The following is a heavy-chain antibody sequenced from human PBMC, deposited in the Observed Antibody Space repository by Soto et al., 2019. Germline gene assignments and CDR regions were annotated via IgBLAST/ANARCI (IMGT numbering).Heavy chain of an antibody. D-gene: IGHD3-16*02. V-gene: IGHV2-5*02. CDR3: AHVTITYGGVVGDEAFDV. CDR2: IYWDDDT. Sequence: QITLKESGPTEVKPTETLALTCTFSGFSLATKGVGVGWVRQPPGGALEWIAVIYWDDDTRYSPSLETRLTITKDTPKNQVALTMTDMDFVDTANFYCAHVTITYGGVVGDEAFDVWGQGAVVTVSS. CDR1: GFSLATKGVG. J-gene: IGHJ3*01.